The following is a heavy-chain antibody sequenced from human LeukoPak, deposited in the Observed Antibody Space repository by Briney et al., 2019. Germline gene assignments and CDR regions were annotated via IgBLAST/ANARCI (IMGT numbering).Heavy chain of an antibody. CDR1: GGSISSSNW. Sequence: KPSETLSLTCAVSGGSISSSNWWSWVRQPPGKGLEWIGEIYHSGSTNYNPSLKSRVTISVDKSKNQFSLKLSSVTAADTAVYYCARVKSYYYDSSGYTRYFDYWGQGTLVTVSS. V-gene: IGHV4-4*02. CDR3: ARVKSYYYDSSGYTRYFDY. CDR2: IYHSGST. D-gene: IGHD3-22*01. J-gene: IGHJ4*02.